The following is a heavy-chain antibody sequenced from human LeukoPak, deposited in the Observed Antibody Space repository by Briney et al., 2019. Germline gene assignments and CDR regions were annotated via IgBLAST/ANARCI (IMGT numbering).Heavy chain of an antibody. D-gene: IGHD2-15*01. J-gene: IGHJ4*02. V-gene: IGHV1-46*01. Sequence: ASVKVSCKASGYTFTSYYMYWVRQAPGQGLEWMGIINPSGGSTSYAQKFQGRVTMTRDTSTSTVYMELSSLRSEDTAVYYCATLGYCSGGSCPHFDYWGQGTLVTVSS. CDR3: ATLGYCSGGSCPHFDY. CDR1: GYTFTSYY. CDR2: INPSGGST.